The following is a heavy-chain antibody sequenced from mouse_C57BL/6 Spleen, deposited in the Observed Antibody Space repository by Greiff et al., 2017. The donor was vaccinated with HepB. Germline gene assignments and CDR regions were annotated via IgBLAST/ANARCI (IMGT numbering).Heavy chain of an antibody. J-gene: IGHJ2*01. D-gene: IGHD4-1*01. CDR2: INPGSGGT. Sequence: VNVVESGAELVRPGTSVKVSCKASGYAFTNYLIEWVKQRPGQGLEWIGVINPGSGGTNYNEKFKGKATLTADKSSSTAYMQLSSLTSEDSAVYFCAGGELGPFDYWGQGTTLTVSS. V-gene: IGHV1-54*01. CDR3: AGGELGPFDY. CDR1: GYAFTNYL.